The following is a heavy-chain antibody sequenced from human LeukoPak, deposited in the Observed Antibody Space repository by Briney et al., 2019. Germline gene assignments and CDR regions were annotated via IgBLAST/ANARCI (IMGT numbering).Heavy chain of an antibody. D-gene: IGHD3-10*01. J-gene: IGHJ4*02. CDR3: ARGVADSYGQFDN. Sequence: SETLSLTCAVSGGSISSSNWWSWVRQPPGKGLEWIGEIYHSGSTNYNPSLKSRVTISVDKSKNQFSLKLSSVTAADTAVYYCARGVADSYGQFDNWGQGTLVTVSS. V-gene: IGHV4-4*02. CDR1: GGSISSSNW. CDR2: IYHSGST.